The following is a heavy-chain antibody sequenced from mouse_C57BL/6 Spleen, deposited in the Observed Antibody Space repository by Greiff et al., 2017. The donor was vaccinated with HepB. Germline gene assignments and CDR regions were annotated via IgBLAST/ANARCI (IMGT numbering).Heavy chain of an antibody. Sequence: VQLQQSGPELVKPGASVKISCKASGYTFTDYYMNWVKQSHGKSLEWIGDINPNNGGTSYNQKFKGKATLTVDKSSSTAYMELRSLTSEDSAVYYCATANWDWFAYWGQGTLVTVSA. CDR2: INPNNGGT. CDR3: ATANWDWFAY. CDR1: GYTFTDYY. V-gene: IGHV1-26*01. D-gene: IGHD4-1*01. J-gene: IGHJ3*01.